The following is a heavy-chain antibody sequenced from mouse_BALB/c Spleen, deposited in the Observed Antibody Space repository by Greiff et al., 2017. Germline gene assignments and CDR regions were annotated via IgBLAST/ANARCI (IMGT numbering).Heavy chain of an antibody. CDR1: GYSITSGYY. V-gene: IGHV3-6*02. CDR2: ISYDGSN. D-gene: IGHD2-14*01. CDR3: ARVLQGYDY. Sequence: EVQLQESGPGLVKPSQSLSLTCSVTGYSITSGYYWNWIRQFPGNKLEWMGYISYDGSNNYNPSLKNRISIIRDTSKNQFFLKLNSVTTEDTATYYCARVLQGYDYWGQGTTLTVSS. J-gene: IGHJ2*01.